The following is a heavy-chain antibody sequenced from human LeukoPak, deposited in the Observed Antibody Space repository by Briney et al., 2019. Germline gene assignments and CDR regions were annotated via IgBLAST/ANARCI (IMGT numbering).Heavy chain of an antibody. V-gene: IGHV1-69*04. CDR3: ASGISDYGEYYYYGMDV. CDR1: GGTFSSYA. CDR2: IIPIFGIA. Sequence: GASVKVSCKASGGTFSSYAISWVRQAPGQGLEWMGRIIPIFGIANYAQKFQGRVTITADKSTSTAYMELSSLRSEDTAVYYCASGISDYGEYYYYGMDVWGKGTTVTVSS. J-gene: IGHJ6*04. D-gene: IGHD4-17*01.